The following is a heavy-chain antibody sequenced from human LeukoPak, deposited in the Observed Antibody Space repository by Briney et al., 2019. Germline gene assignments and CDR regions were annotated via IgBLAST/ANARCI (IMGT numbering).Heavy chain of an antibody. Sequence: SETLSLTCPVSGGSISSYYWSWLRQPPGKGLEWIGYFYTSGSTNYNPSIQSRVSISVDTSKNQFSLKLSSVTAADTAVYYCARQPRLELLLSLWGQGTLVTVSS. CDR3: ARQPRLELLLSL. D-gene: IGHD3-3*01. V-gene: IGHV4-4*09. CDR1: GGSISSYY. J-gene: IGHJ4*02. CDR2: FYTSGST.